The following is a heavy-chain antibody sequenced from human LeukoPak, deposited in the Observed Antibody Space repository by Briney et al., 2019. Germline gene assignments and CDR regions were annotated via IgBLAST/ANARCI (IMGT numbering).Heavy chain of an antibody. V-gene: IGHV3-23*01. J-gene: IGHJ4*02. CDR1: GFTFSSYA. D-gene: IGHD3-10*01. Sequence: GSLRLSCAAPGFTFSSYAMSWVRQAPGKGLEWVPAISGSGGSTYYADSVKGRFTISRDNSKNTLYLQMNSLRAEDTAVYYCAKERPNVLLWFGESPVFDYWGQGTLVTVSS. CDR3: AKERPNVLLWFGESPVFDY. CDR2: ISGSGGST.